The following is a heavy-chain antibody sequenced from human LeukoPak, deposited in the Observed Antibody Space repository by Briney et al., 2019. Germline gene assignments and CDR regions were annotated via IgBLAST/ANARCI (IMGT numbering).Heavy chain of an antibody. J-gene: IGHJ5*02. V-gene: IGHV3-64D*06. CDR3: VKTGGGGWYAES. CDR1: GFTFSAYA. CDR2: IKNTGVT. Sequence: GGSLRLSCSASGFTFSAYAMNWVRQAPGRGLECVSAIKNTGVTYYADSVKGRFSISRDNSKNTLFLQMNSLRPEDTAVYYCVKTGGGGWYAESWGQGTLVTVSS. D-gene: IGHD6-19*01.